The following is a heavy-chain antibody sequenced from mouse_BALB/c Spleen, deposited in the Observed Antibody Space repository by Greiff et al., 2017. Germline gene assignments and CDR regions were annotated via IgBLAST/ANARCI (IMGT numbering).Heavy chain of an antibody. D-gene: IGHD1-2*01. CDR3: ARGGYYGYWFAY. CDR1: GYTFTSYW. CDR2: IDPSDSET. J-gene: IGHJ3*01. Sequence: VQLQQPGAELVKPGAPVKLSCKASGYTFTSYWMNWVKQRPGRGLEWIGRIDPSDSETHYNQKFKDKATLTVDKSSSTAYIQLSSLTSEDSAVYYCARGGYYGYWFAYWGQGTLVTVSA. V-gene: IGHV1-69*02.